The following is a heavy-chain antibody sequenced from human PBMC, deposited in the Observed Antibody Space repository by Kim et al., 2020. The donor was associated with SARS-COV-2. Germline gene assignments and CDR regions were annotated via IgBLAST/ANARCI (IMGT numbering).Heavy chain of an antibody. Sequence: GGSLRLSCAASGFTFNNYWMHWVRQAPGKGLVWVSRVKTDGSSTGYADSVKGRFTISRDNAKNTLYLQMNSLRAEDTAVYYCARGPYGDIDYWGQGTLVTVSS. CDR3: ARGPYGDIDY. V-gene: IGHV3-74*01. CDR1: GFTFNNYW. J-gene: IGHJ4*02. D-gene: IGHD4-17*01. CDR2: VKTDGSST.